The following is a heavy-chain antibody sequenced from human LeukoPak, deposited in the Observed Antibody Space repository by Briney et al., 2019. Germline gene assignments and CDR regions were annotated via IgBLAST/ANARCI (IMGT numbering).Heavy chain of an antibody. CDR2: INHSGST. CDR1: GGSFSGYY. J-gene: IGHJ5*02. CDR3: ARVPVVSPPWFDP. D-gene: IGHD2-15*01. V-gene: IGHV4-34*01. Sequence: SETLSLTCAVYGGSFSGYYWSWIRQPPGKGLEWLGEINHSGSTNYNPSLKSRVTISVDTSKNQFSLKLSSVTSADTAVYCCARVPVVSPPWFDPSGQGTLGTVSS.